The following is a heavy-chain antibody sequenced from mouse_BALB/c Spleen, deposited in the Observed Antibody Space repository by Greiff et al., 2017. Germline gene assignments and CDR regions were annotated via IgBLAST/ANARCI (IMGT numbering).Heavy chain of an antibody. D-gene: IGHD3-3*01. CDR1: GFTFTDYY. J-gene: IGHJ2*01. CDR2: IRNKANGYTT. V-gene: IGHV7-3*02. Sequence: EVQLVESGGGLVQPGGSLRLSCATSGFTFTDYYMSWVRQPPGKALEWLGFIRNKANGYTTEYSASVKGRFTISRDNSQSILYLQMNTLRAEDSATYYCAGDGDLDYWGQGTTLTVSS. CDR3: AGDGDLDY.